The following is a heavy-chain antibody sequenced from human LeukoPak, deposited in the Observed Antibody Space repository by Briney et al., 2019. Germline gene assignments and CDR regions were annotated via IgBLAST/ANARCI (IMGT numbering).Heavy chain of an antibody. CDR1: GGSISSGGYS. Sequence: PSQTLSLTCAVSGGSISSGGYSWSWIRQPPGKGLEWIGYIYHSGSTYYNPSLKSRVTISVDTSKNQFSLKLSSVTAADTAVYYCASGTVPAPLDHWGQGTLVTVSS. D-gene: IGHD2-2*01. V-gene: IGHV4-30-2*05. CDR3: ASGTVPAPLDH. CDR2: IYHSGST. J-gene: IGHJ4*02.